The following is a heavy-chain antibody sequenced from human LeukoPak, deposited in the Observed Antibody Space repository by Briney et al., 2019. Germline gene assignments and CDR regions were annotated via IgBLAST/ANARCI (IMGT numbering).Heavy chain of an antibody. D-gene: IGHD2-8*01. CDR3: ARDRCTNYDFDQ. Sequence: PGGSLRLSCAASGFTFSNYWMHWVRQGPGKGLVWVSRINSDGSNTKYADSVKGRFTISRDNAKNTLYLQMNSLRVEDTAVYYCARDRCTNYDFDQWGQGTLVTVSS. CDR2: INSDGSNT. V-gene: IGHV3-74*03. J-gene: IGHJ4*02. CDR1: GFTFSNYW.